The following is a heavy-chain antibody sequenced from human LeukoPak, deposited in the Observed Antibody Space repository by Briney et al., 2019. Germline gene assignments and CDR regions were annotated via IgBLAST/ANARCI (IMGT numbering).Heavy chain of an antibody. CDR1: GFTFSSYW. CDR2: IKQDGSEK. Sequence: TGGSLRLSCAASGFTFSSYWMSWVRQAPGKGLEWVANIKQDGSEKYYVDSVKGRFTISRDNAKNSLYLQMNSLRGEDTAVYYCARALRGYYFDYWGQGTLVTVSS. CDR3: ARALRGYYFDY. J-gene: IGHJ4*02. V-gene: IGHV3-7*01. D-gene: IGHD3-10*01.